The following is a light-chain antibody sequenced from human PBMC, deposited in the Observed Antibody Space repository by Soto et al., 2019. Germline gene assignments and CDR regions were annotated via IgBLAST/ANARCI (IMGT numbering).Light chain of an antibody. Sequence: QSALTQPRSVSGSPRQSVTISCTGTSSDVGDYNFVSWYQQHPGNAPKLMIYDFSKRPSGVPDRFSGSKSGNTASLTISGLQAEDEAVYYCCSYAGSYSYVFGTGTKLTVL. CDR3: CSYAGSYSYV. V-gene: IGLV2-11*01. J-gene: IGLJ1*01. CDR2: DFS. CDR1: SSDVGDYNF.